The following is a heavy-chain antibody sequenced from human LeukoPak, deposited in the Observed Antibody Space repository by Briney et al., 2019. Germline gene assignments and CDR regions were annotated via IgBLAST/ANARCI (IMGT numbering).Heavy chain of an antibody. V-gene: IGHV4-39*01. CDR2: LSYIGST. CDR3: VEMIAVANTGVDS. D-gene: IGHD6-19*01. J-gene: IGHJ4*02. CDR1: GGSISSTSYF. Sequence: PSETLSLTCTVSGGSISSTSYFWGWIRQPPGKGLEWIGHLSYIGSTYYKSSLKSRVTISVDTSKNQFSLKLTSVTAADMAGYYCVEMIAVANTGVDSGGGGTRFTVSS.